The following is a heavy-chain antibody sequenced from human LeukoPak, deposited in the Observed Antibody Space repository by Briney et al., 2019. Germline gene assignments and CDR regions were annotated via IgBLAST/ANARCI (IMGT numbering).Heavy chain of an antibody. CDR1: GYSISSGYY. V-gene: IGHV4-38-2*01. CDR2: IYHSGST. J-gene: IGHJ6*03. CDR3: ARRGGSYSYYYMDV. D-gene: IGHD1-26*01. Sequence: SETLSLTCAVSGYSISSGYYWGWIRQPPGKGLEWIGSIYHSGSTYYNPSLKSRVTISVDTSKSQFSLKLSSVTAADTAVYYCARRGGSYSYYYMDVWGKGTTVTVSS.